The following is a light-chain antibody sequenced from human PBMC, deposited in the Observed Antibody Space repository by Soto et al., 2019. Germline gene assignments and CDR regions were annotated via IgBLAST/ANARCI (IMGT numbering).Light chain of an antibody. V-gene: IGKV3-20*01. CDR1: QSVSSY. J-gene: IGKJ4*01. Sequence: MVLTQSPATLSLSPGERATLSCRASQSVSSYLAWYQQKPGQAPRLLIYGASSRATGIPDRFSGSGSGTDFTLTISRLEPEDFAVYYCQQYGSSPLTFAGGTKVDI. CDR3: QQYGSSPLT. CDR2: GAS.